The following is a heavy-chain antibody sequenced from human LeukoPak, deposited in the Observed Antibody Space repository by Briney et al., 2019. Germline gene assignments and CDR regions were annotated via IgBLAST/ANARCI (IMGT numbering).Heavy chain of an antibody. Sequence: PWETLSLSCAASGFTFGGYAMHWVRQAPGKGLEWVSGITWNSDRKGYADSVKGRFTISRDNAKNSLYLQMNILRAEDTALYYCAKAGGSGYYNDAFDIWGQGTMVTVSS. V-gene: IGHV3-9*01. J-gene: IGHJ3*02. D-gene: IGHD3-22*01. CDR3: AKAGGSGYYNDAFDI. CDR2: ITWNSDRK. CDR1: GFTFGGYA.